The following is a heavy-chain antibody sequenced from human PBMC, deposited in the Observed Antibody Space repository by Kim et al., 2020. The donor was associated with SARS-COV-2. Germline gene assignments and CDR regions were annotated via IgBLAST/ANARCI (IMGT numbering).Heavy chain of an antibody. Sequence: SETLSLTCTVSGGSISSYYWSWIRQPPGKGLEWIGYIYYSGSTNYNPSLKSRVTISVDTSKNQFSLKLSSVTAADTAVYYCARSAGIQLWRHDAFDIWGQGTMVTVSS. J-gene: IGHJ3*02. D-gene: IGHD5-18*01. V-gene: IGHV4-59*01. CDR1: GGSISSYY. CDR2: IYYSGST. CDR3: ARSAGIQLWRHDAFDI.